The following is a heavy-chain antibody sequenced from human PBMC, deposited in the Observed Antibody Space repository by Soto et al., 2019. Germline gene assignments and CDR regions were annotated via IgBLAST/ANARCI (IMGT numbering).Heavy chain of an antibody. D-gene: IGHD6-13*01. J-gene: IGHJ4*02. CDR1: GFTVSSNY. Sequence: EVQLVESGGGLVQPGGSLRLSCAASGFTVSSNYMSWVRQAPGKGLEWVSVIYSGGSTYYADSVKGRFTISRDNSKNTLYLQMNSLRAEDTAVYYCARDTHTRCIAAAGSDYWGQGTLVTVSS. V-gene: IGHV3-66*01. CDR2: IYSGGST. CDR3: ARDTHTRCIAAAGSDY.